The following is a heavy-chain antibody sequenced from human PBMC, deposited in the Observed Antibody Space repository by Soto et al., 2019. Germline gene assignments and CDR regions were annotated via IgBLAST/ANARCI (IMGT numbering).Heavy chain of an antibody. V-gene: IGHV3-30-3*01. D-gene: IGHD2-2*01. CDR1: GFTFSSYA. J-gene: IGHJ6*02. Sequence: GGSLRLSCAASGFTFSSYAMHWVRQAPGKGLEWMAVISYDGSNKYYADSVKGRFTISRDNSKNTLYLQMNSLRAEDTAVYYCARDRVHCSSTSCYPGRYGMDVWGQGTTVTVSS. CDR2: ISYDGSNK. CDR3: ARDRVHCSSTSCYPGRYGMDV.